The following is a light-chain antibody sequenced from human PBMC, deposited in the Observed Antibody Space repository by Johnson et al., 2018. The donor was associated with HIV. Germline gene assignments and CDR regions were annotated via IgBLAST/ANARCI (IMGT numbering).Light chain of an antibody. CDR3: AAWDSGLSARYV. CDR1: SSNIGKNY. J-gene: IGLJ1*01. V-gene: IGLV1-51*01. Sequence: QSVLTQPPSVSAAPGQKVTISCSGSSSNIGKNYVSWYQQLPGTAPKLLIFDNHKRPSGIPDRFSGSKSGTSATLGITGVHTGDEADYYCAAWDSGLSARYVFGPGT. CDR2: DNH.